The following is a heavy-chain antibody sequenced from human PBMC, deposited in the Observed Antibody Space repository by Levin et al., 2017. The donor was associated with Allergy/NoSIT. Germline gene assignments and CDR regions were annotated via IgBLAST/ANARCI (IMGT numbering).Heavy chain of an antibody. Sequence: GSLRLSCTVSGGSISSYYWSWIRQPPGKGLEWIGYIYYSGSTNYNPSLKSRVTISVDTSKNQFSLKVSSVTAADTAVYYCASYSSGARMDYWGEGTLVTVSS. CDR3: ASYSSGARMDY. J-gene: IGHJ4*02. D-gene: IGHD2-15*01. V-gene: IGHV4-59*01. CDR2: IYYSGST. CDR1: GGSISSYY.